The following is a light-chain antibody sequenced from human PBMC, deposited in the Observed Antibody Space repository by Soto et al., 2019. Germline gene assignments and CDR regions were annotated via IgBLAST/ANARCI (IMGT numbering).Light chain of an antibody. Sequence: EIVLTQSPGTLSLSPGNSATLSCRASQSLTSTYLVWYQQKPGQAPRLLIYGASVRATGIPDRFSGSGSGTDFSLTISRPEPGDFAVYYCQQYGASPWTFGQGTKVDIK. CDR2: GAS. CDR1: QSLTSTY. V-gene: IGKV3-20*01. J-gene: IGKJ1*01. CDR3: QQYGASPWT.